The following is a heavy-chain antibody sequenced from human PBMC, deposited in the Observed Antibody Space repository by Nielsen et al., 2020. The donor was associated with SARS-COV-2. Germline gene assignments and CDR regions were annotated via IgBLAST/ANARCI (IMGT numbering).Heavy chain of an antibody. CDR1: GYTFTSYG. V-gene: IGHV1-18*04. D-gene: IGHD2-2*01. J-gene: IGHJ5*02. CDR3: ARSESSPAAISSWFDP. CDR2: ISAYNGNT. Sequence: ASVKVSCKASGYTFTSYGISWVRQAPGQGLEWMGWISAYNGNTNYAQKFQGRVTITADESTSTAYMELSSLRSEGTAVYYCARSESSPAAISSWFDPWGQGTLVTVSS.